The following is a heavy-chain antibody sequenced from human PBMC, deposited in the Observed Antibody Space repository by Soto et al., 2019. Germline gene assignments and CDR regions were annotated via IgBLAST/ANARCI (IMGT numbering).Heavy chain of an antibody. Sequence: SETLSLTCAVYGGSFSGYYWGWIRQPPGKGLEWIGEINHSGSTNYNPSLKSRVTISVDTSKNQFSLKLSSVTAADTAVYYRARGNIGYCSGGSCPRNFDYWGQGTLVTVSS. J-gene: IGHJ4*02. D-gene: IGHD2-15*01. CDR1: GGSFSGYY. CDR3: ARGNIGYCSGGSCPRNFDY. V-gene: IGHV4-34*01. CDR2: INHSGST.